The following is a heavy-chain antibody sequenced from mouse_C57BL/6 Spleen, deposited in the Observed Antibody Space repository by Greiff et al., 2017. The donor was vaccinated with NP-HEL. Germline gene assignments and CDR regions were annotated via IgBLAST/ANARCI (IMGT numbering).Heavy chain of an antibody. CDR1: GFTFSSYA. Sequence: EVQLVESGEGLVKPGGSLKLSCAASGFTFSSYAMSWVRQTPEKRLEWVAYISSGGDYIYYADTVKGRFTISRDNARNTLYLQMSSLKSEDTAMYYCTRAGLLHGFFAYWGQGTLVTVSA. D-gene: IGHD2-3*01. CDR2: ISSGGDYI. CDR3: TRAGLLHGFFAY. J-gene: IGHJ3*01. V-gene: IGHV5-9-1*02.